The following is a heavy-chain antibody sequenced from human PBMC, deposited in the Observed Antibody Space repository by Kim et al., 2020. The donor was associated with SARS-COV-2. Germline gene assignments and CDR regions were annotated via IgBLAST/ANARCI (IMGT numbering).Heavy chain of an antibody. CDR3: ASRPVVVANNWFDP. Sequence: SETLSLTCAVSGGSISSSNWWSWVRQPPGKGLEWIGEIYHSGSTNYNPSLKSRVTISVDKSKNQFSLKLSSVTAADTAVYYCASRPVVVANNWFDPWGQGTLVTVSS. J-gene: IGHJ5*02. V-gene: IGHV4-4*02. CDR1: GGSISSSNW. D-gene: IGHD2-15*01. CDR2: IYHSGST.